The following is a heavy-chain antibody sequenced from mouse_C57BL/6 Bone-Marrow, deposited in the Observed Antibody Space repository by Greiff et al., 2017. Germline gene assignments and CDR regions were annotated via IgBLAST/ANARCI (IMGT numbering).Heavy chain of an antibody. J-gene: IGHJ3*01. V-gene: IGHV3-6*01. CDR3: TRDKSSNCVGAY. Sequence: ESGPGLVKPSQSLSLTCSVTGYSITSGYYWNWIRPFPGNKLEWMGYISYDGCNNYNPSLKNRISITRDTSKNQVFLKLNSVTTEDTATYDYTRDKSSNCVGAYWGQGTLVTVSA. CDR2: ISYDGCN. D-gene: IGHD2-5*01. CDR1: GYSITSGYY.